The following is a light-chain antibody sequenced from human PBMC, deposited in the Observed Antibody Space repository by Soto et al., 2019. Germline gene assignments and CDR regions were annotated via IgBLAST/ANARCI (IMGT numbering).Light chain of an antibody. CDR2: GAS. V-gene: IGKV3D-15*01. CDR1: QSVRSN. CDR3: QQYYIWPPLP. Sequence: EVELTQSPDILSVSPGETATLSCRASQSVRSNLAWYQQKPGQAPRLLIYGASTRATGIPARFSGSGSGREFTLTISSLQSEDFGLYYCQQYYIWPPLPCGGGTKDEIK. J-gene: IGKJ4*01.